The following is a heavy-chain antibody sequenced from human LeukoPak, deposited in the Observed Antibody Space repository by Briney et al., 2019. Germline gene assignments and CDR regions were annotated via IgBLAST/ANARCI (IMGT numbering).Heavy chain of an antibody. CDR2: IYYSGST. Sequence: SETLSLTCIVSGGSISSYYCSWIRQPPGKGLEWVGYIYYSGSTSYNPSLKSRVTISVDTSKNHFSLKLSSVTAADTAVYYCARHFAGPGTYTPYFGMDVWGQGTTVTVSS. D-gene: IGHD3-3*01. CDR3: ARHFAGPGTYTPYFGMDV. CDR1: GGSISSYY. J-gene: IGHJ6*02. V-gene: IGHV4-59*08.